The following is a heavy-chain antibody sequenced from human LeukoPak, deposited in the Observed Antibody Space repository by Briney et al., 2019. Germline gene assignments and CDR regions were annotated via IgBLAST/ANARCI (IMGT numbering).Heavy chain of an antibody. Sequence: GESLKISCKGSGYSFTSYWIGWVRQMPGKDLEWMGIIYPGDSDTRYSPSFEGQVTISADMSIRTAYLQWSSLKASDTAMYYCARRIAGAGSDYWGQGTLVTVSS. CDR3: ARRIAGAGSDY. V-gene: IGHV5-51*01. CDR2: IYPGDSDT. CDR1: GYSFTSYW. D-gene: IGHD6-13*01. J-gene: IGHJ4*02.